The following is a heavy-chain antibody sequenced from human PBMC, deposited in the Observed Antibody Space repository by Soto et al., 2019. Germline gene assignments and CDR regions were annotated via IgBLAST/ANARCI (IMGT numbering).Heavy chain of an antibody. CDR2: ISYDGSNK. Sequence: GGSLRLSCAASGFTFSSYGMHWVRQAPGKGLEWVAVISYDGSNKYYADSVKGRFTISRDNSKNTLYLQMNSLRAEDTAVYYCAKKKDSDILTGYYNYYGMDVWGQGTTVTVSS. CDR1: GFTFSSYG. D-gene: IGHD3-9*01. J-gene: IGHJ6*02. CDR3: AKKKDSDILTGYYNYYGMDV. V-gene: IGHV3-30*18.